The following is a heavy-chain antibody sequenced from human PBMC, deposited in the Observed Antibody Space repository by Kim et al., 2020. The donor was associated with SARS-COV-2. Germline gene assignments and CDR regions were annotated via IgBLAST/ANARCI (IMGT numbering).Heavy chain of an antibody. CDR2: IYYSGST. V-gene: IGHV4-39*01. D-gene: IGHD3-10*01. CDR3: ARSFLWFGELLPPSWVSFYFDY. CDR1: GGSISSSSYY. Sequence: SETLSLTCTVSGGSISSSSYYSGWIRQPPGKGLEWIGSIYYSGSTYYNPSLKSRVTISVDTSKNQFSLKLSSVTAADTAVYYCARSFLWFGELLPPSWVSFYFDYWGQGTLVTVSS. J-gene: IGHJ4*02.